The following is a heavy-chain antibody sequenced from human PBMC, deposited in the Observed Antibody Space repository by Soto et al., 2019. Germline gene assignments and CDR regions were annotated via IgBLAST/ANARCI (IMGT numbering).Heavy chain of an antibody. Sequence: SETLSLACTVSGGSISSSSYYWGWIRQPPGKGLEWVGSIYYRGSTYYNPSLKSRVSISVDTSKNQFSLKLGSVTAADTAVYYCAREARYYDRRGYRAYSAQGTPVPVSS. CDR3: AREARYYDRRGYRAY. D-gene: IGHD3-22*01. CDR2: IYYRGST. J-gene: IGHJ4*02. CDR1: GGSISSSSYY. V-gene: IGHV4-39*01.